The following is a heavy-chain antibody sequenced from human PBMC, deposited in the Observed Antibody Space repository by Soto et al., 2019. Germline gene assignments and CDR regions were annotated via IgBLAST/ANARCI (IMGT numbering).Heavy chain of an antibody. V-gene: IGHV4-30-2*01. Sequence: SETLSLTCAVSGGSITSDYYAWSWIRQPPGKALEWIGYIYDSGTAYYNPSLQSRVSMSVDISKNQFSLKLTSVTAADTAVYFCAREMGGTHLDHWGQGALVTVSS. D-gene: IGHD1-26*01. CDR3: AREMGGTHLDH. CDR2: IYDSGTA. J-gene: IGHJ4*02. CDR1: GGSITSDYYA.